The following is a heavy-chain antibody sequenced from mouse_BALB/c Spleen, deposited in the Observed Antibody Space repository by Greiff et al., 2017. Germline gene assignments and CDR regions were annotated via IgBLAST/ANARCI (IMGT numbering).Heavy chain of an antibody. CDR1: GFTFSNYW. V-gene: IGHV6-6*02. D-gene: IGHD2-4*01. Sequence: EVKLEESGGGLVQPGGSMKLSCVASGFTFSNYWMNWVRQSPEKGLEWVAEIRLKSNNYATHYAESVKGRFTISRDDSKSSVYLQMNNLRAEDTGIYYCTRLRPVGAMDYWGQGTSVTVSS. J-gene: IGHJ4*01. CDR2: IRLKSNNYAT. CDR3: TRLRPVGAMDY.